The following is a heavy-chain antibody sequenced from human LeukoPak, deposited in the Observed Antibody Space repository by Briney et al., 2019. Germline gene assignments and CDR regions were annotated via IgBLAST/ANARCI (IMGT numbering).Heavy chain of an antibody. V-gene: IGHV4-61*01. J-gene: IGHJ4*02. CDR2: IYYSGST. D-gene: IGHD2-15*01. Sequence: SETLSLTCTVSGGSVSSGSYYWSWIRQPPGKGVEGIGYIYYSGSTNYTASPKSRVTISVDTTKNQFSLKLSSVTAADTAVYYCASTVAATVDYWGQGTLVTVSS. CDR1: GGSVSSGSYY. CDR3: ASTVAATVDY.